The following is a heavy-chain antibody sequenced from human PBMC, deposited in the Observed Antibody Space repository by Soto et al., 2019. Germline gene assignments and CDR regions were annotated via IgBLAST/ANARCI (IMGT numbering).Heavy chain of an antibody. D-gene: IGHD6-13*01. V-gene: IGHV1-8*01. J-gene: IGHJ6*02. CDR2: MNPNSGNT. CDR1: GYTFTSYD. Sequence: QLQLVQSGAEVKTPGASVKVSCKASGYTFTSYDINWVRQATGQGLEWMGWMNPNSGNTGYAQKFQGRVTMTRNTSISTAYLELSSLRSEDTAVYYCARGMAGSSWYEHYGMDVWGQGTTVTVSS. CDR3: ARGMAGSSWYEHYGMDV.